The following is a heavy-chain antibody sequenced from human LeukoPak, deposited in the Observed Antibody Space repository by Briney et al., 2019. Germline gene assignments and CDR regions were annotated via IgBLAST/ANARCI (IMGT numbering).Heavy chain of an antibody. CDR3: ARAQITMVRGVIINWDAFNI. D-gene: IGHD3-10*01. Sequence: GGSLRLSCAASGFTFSSYWMHWVRHAPGKGLEWVSVIYSGGSTYYADSVKGRFTISRHNSKNTLYLQMNSLRAEDTAVYYCARAQITMVRGVIINWDAFNIWGQGTMVTVSS. J-gene: IGHJ3*02. V-gene: IGHV3-53*04. CDR2: IYSGGST. CDR1: GFTFSSYW.